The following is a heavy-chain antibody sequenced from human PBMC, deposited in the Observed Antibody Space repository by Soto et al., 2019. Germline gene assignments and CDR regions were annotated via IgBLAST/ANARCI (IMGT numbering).Heavy chain of an antibody. Sequence: GGSLRLSCTVLGFTLTNENMDWVRQAPGKGLEWVSSISSRSTFINYADSVKGRFTISRDNDKGLVYLQMNSLRAEDTAVYYCARDPPLSMIVVVGVDDFWGQGTLVTVSS. V-gene: IGHV3-21*06. CDR1: GFTLTNEN. CDR2: ISSRSTFI. D-gene: IGHD3-22*01. J-gene: IGHJ4*02. CDR3: ARDPPLSMIVVVGVDDF.